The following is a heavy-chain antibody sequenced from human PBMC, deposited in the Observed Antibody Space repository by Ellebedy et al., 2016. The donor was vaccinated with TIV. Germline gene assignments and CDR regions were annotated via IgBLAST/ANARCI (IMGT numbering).Heavy chain of an antibody. CDR1: GYTFTSYG. V-gene: IGHV1-2*02. J-gene: IGHJ4*02. CDR2: INPNSGGT. Sequence: ASVKVSXXASGYTFTSYGISWVRQAPGQGLEWMGWINPNSGGTNYAQKFQGRVTMTRDTSISTAYMELSSLRSEDTAVYYCARTYGSGSYSGRGFDYWGQGTLVTVSS. CDR3: ARTYGSGSYSGRGFDY. D-gene: IGHD3-10*01.